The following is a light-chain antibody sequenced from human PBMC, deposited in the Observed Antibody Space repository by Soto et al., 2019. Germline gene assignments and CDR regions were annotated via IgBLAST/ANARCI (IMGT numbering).Light chain of an antibody. CDR1: QSISSW. Sequence: DIQMTQSPSTLSASVGDRVTITCRASQSISSWLAWYQQKPGKAPKLLIYKASNLESGVPSRFSGSGSGTEFTLTISSLQPDDFATCYCQQYNSYPLTFGGGTKVEIK. CDR2: KAS. J-gene: IGKJ4*01. CDR3: QQYNSYPLT. V-gene: IGKV1-5*03.